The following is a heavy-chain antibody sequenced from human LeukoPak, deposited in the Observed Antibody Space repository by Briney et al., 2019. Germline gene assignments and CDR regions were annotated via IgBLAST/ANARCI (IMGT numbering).Heavy chain of an antibody. J-gene: IGHJ4*02. V-gene: IGHV3-20*04. D-gene: IGHD5-18*01. Sequence: PGGSLRLSCAASGFTFDDYGMSWVRQAPGKGLEWVSNINWNGDSTGYADSVKGRFIISRDNAKNSLYLQMNSLRAEDTAVYYCARVVWGWDTAMPTPFDYWGQGTLVTVSS. CDR3: ARVVWGWDTAMPTPFDY. CDR2: INWNGDST. CDR1: GFTFDDYG.